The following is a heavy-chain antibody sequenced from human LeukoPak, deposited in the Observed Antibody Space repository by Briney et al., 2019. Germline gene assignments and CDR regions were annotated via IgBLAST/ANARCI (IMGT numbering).Heavy chain of an antibody. D-gene: IGHD6-13*01. Sequence: SETLSLTCAVSGYSITSDYYWGWIRQPPGKGLEGIGSIYHSGSTYYNPSLKSRVAMSIDTSKNQFYLKLNSVTAADTAVYYCARKGGGSWYFDYWGQGTLVTVSS. CDR3: ARKGGGSWYFDY. CDR1: GYSITSDYY. V-gene: IGHV4-38-2*01. CDR2: IYHSGST. J-gene: IGHJ4*02.